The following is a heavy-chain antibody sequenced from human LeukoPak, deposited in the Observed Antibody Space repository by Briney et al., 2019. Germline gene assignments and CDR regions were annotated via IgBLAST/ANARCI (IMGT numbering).Heavy chain of an antibody. CDR3: ATVPDWGSYRYPDY. CDR1: GFTFSSYS. V-gene: IGHV3-48*04. Sequence: GGSLRLSCAASGFTFSSYSMNWVRQAPGKGLEWVSYISSSSSTIYYADSVKGRFTISRDNAKNSLYLQMNSLRAEDTAVYYCATVPDWGSYRYPDYWGQGTLVTVSS. J-gene: IGHJ4*02. D-gene: IGHD3-16*02. CDR2: ISSSSSTI.